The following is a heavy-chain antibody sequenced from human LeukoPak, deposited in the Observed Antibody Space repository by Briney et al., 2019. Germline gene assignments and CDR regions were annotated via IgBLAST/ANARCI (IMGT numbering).Heavy chain of an antibody. CDR1: GNTFSSFD. CDR3: ARVGSGWYSDAFDI. J-gene: IGHJ3*02. D-gene: IGHD6-19*01. V-gene: IGHV1-8*01. Sequence: ASVKVSCEASGNTFSSFDIHWIRQASGQGLQWMGWINPNSGSTAYAPKFQGRVTMTRNTSIGTAYLELTSLTSEDTAVYYCARVGSGWYSDAFDIWGQGTMVTVSS. CDR2: INPNSGST.